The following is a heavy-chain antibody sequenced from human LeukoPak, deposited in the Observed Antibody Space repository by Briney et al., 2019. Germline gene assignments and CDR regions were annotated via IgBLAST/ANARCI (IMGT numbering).Heavy chain of an antibody. Sequence: SETLSLTCTVSGGSISSSSYYWSWIRQPPGKGLEWIGSIYYSGSTYYNPSLKSRVTISVDTSKNQFSLKLTSVTAADTAVYYCARDYCSGGSCYDFWGQGTLVTVSS. CDR2: IYYSGST. J-gene: IGHJ4*02. V-gene: IGHV4-39*07. CDR1: GGSISSSSYY. CDR3: ARDYCSGGSCYDF. D-gene: IGHD2-15*01.